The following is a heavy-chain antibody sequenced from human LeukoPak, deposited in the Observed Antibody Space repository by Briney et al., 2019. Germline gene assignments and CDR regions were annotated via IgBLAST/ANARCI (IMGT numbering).Heavy chain of an antibody. V-gene: IGHV4-34*01. CDR2: INHSGST. CDR1: GFTFTSYS. D-gene: IGHD1-14*01. J-gene: IGHJ4*02. Sequence: GSLRLSCAASGFTFTSYSMNWIRQPPGKGLEWIGEINHSGSTNYNPSLKSRVTISVDTSKNQFSLKLSSVTAADTAVYYCARGSVLPRRPSDYWGQGTLVTVSS. CDR3: ARGSVLPRRPSDY.